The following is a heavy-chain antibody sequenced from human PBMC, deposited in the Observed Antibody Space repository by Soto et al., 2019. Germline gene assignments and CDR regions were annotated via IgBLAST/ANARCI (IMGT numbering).Heavy chain of an antibody. J-gene: IGHJ4*02. CDR1: GFTFSYHY. CDR2: SRNKAISYST. CDR3: AVDIVGTGSY. D-gene: IGHD5-12*01. Sequence: EVQVVESGGGLVQPGGSLRLSCAASGFTFSYHYMDRVRQAPGKGLEWVGRSRNKAISYSTEYAASVRGRFTISRDDSGDSVYLEMNSLKTEDTAVYYCAVDIVGTGSYWGQGTLVTVSS. V-gene: IGHV3-72*01.